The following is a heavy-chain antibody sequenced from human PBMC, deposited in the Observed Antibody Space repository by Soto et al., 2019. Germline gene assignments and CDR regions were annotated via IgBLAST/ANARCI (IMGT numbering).Heavy chain of an antibody. CDR3: ASRRMVATGYYGMDV. CDR2: IYYSGST. Sequence: PSETLSLTCTVSGGSISSYYWSWIRQPPGKGLEWIGYIYYSGSTNNNPSLKSRVTISVDTSKNQFSIKLRSVTAADSAVYYCASRRMVATGYYGMDVWGQGTTVTVS. CDR1: GGSISSYY. J-gene: IGHJ6*02. D-gene: IGHD5-12*01. V-gene: IGHV4-59*08.